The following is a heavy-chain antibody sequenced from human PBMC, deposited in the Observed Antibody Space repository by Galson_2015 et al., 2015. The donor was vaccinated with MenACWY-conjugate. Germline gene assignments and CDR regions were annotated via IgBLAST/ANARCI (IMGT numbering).Heavy chain of an antibody. J-gene: IGHJ6*02. Sequence: SLRLSCAATGFTFSSYWMSWVRQSPGKGLEWVANIEQDGSEKYYVASVKGRFTISRDNAKKSLYLQMNSLRAEDTAIYYCARYCSSTSCYTEPNYYHYAMDVWGQGTTVTVSS. V-gene: IGHV3-7*03. CDR1: GFTFSSYW. CDR2: IEQDGSEK. CDR3: ARYCSSTSCYTEPNYYHYAMDV. D-gene: IGHD2-2*02.